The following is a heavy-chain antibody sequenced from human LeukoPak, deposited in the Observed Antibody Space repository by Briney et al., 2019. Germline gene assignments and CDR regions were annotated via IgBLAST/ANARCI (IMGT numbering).Heavy chain of an antibody. J-gene: IGHJ4*02. Sequence: ASVTVSCKASGYTFTSYGISWVRQAPGQGLEWMGWISAYNGNTNYAQKLQGRVTMTTVTSTSTAYMELRSLRSDDTAVYYCARVNYDILTGYYNSDYWGQGTLVTVSS. D-gene: IGHD3-9*01. CDR1: GYTFTSYG. V-gene: IGHV1-18*01. CDR2: ISAYNGNT. CDR3: ARVNYDILTGYYNSDY.